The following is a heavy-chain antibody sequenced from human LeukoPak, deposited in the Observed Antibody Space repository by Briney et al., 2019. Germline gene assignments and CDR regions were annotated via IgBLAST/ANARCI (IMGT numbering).Heavy chain of an antibody. CDR3: AREAGISRPLDY. Sequence: SETLSLTCNISGASLKTFYWTWIRQPAGKGLEWIGRISTTGSPNYNAYLKSRLSISMDTSRSQFSLKLSSVTAADTAVHYCAREAGISRPLDYWGQGTLVTVSS. CDR2: ISTTGSP. V-gene: IGHV4-4*07. CDR1: GASLKTFY. J-gene: IGHJ4*02.